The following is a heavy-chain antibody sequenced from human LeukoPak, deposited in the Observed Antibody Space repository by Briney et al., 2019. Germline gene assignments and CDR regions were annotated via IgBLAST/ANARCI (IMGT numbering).Heavy chain of an antibody. Sequence: ASVKVSCKASGGTFSSYAISWVRQAPGQGLEWMGGIIPIFGTANYAQKFQGRVTTTADESTSTAYMELSSLRSEDTAVYYCARVYCSGGSCYPHWGQGTLVTVSS. CDR2: IIPIFGTA. CDR3: ARVYCSGGSCYPH. J-gene: IGHJ4*02. V-gene: IGHV1-69*13. CDR1: GGTFSSYA. D-gene: IGHD2-15*01.